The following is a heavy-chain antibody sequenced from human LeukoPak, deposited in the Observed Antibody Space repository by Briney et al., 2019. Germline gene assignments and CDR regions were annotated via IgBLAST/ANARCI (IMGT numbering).Heavy chain of an antibody. Sequence: PGGSLRLSCAASGFTFSSYGMHWVRQAPGKGLEWVAVISYDGSNKYYADSVRGRFTISRDNSKNTLYLQMNSLRAEDTAVYYCASQSYDSSGYYSPPDYWGQGTLVTVSS. D-gene: IGHD3-22*01. J-gene: IGHJ4*02. CDR1: GFTFSSYG. CDR3: ASQSYDSSGYYSPPDY. CDR2: ISYDGSNK. V-gene: IGHV3-30*03.